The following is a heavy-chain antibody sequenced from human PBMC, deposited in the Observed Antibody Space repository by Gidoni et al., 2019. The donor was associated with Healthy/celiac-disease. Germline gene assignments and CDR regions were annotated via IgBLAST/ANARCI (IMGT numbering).Heavy chain of an antibody. CDR1: GFTFDDYA. Sequence: EVQLVESGGGLVQPGRSLGLSCAASGFTFDDYAMHWVRQAPGKGLEWVAGISWNSGSIGYADSVKGRFTISRDNAKNSLYLQMNSLRAEDTALYYCAKDNRAQWLSLSWFDPWGQGTLVTVSS. D-gene: IGHD6-19*01. V-gene: IGHV3-9*01. J-gene: IGHJ5*02. CDR3: AKDNRAQWLSLSWFDP. CDR2: ISWNSGSI.